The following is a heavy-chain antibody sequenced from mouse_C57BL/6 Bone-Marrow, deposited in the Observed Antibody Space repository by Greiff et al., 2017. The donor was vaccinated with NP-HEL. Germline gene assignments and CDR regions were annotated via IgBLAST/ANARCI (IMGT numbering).Heavy chain of an antibody. V-gene: IGHV5-9-1*02. Sequence: EVQLVESGEGLVKPGGSLKLSCAASGVTFSSYAMSWVRQTPEKRLEWVAYISSGGDYSYYADTVKGRFTISRDKARNTLYLQMSSLKSEDTAKYYCTRIYYDYPAWFAYWGPGTLVTVSA. J-gene: IGHJ3*01. D-gene: IGHD2-4*01. CDR1: GVTFSSYA. CDR3: TRIYYDYPAWFAY. CDR2: ISSGGDYS.